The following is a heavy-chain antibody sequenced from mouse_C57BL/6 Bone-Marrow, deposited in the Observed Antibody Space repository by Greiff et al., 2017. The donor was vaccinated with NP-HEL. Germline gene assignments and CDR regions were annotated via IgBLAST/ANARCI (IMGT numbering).Heavy chain of an antibody. CDR2: INPGSGGT. Sequence: VKLQESGAELVRPGTSVKVSCKASGYAFTNYLIEWVKQRPGQGLEWIGVINPGSGGTNYNEKFKGKATLTADKSSSTAYMQLSSLTSEDSAVYFCARGGEASYYYAMDYWGQGTSVTVSS. J-gene: IGHJ4*01. CDR3: ARGGEASYYYAMDY. D-gene: IGHD3-1*01. CDR1: GYAFTNYL. V-gene: IGHV1-54*01.